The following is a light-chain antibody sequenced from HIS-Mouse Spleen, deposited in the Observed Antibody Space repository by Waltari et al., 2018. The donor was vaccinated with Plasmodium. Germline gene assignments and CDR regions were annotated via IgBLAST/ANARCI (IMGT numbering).Light chain of an antibody. Sequence: EIVLTQSPGTLSLSPGERATLSCRASQSVSSSYLAWYQKKPGPAPRLLIYGASSRATGIPDRFSGIGSGTDFTLTISRLEPEDFAVYYCQQYGSSPITFGQGTRLEIK. CDR1: QSVSSSY. J-gene: IGKJ5*01. CDR2: GAS. V-gene: IGKV3-20*01. CDR3: QQYGSSPIT.